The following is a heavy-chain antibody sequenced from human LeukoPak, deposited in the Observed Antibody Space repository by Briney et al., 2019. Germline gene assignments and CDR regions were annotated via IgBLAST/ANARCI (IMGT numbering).Heavy chain of an antibody. CDR2: ISSSSSTI. CDR1: GFALSTYS. D-gene: IGHD6-13*01. J-gene: IGHJ6*02. V-gene: IGHV3-48*04. Sequence: PGGSLRLSCAASGFALSTYSMNWVRQAPGKGLEWVSYISSSSSTIYYADSVKGRFTISRDNAKNSLYLQKNSLGAEDTAVYYCARASYSSSWPYHNGMDVWGQGTTVTVSS. CDR3: ARASYSSSWPYHNGMDV.